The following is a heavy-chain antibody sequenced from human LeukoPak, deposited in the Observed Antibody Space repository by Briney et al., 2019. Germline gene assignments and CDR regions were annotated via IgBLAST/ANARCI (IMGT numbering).Heavy chain of an antibody. CDR2: ISTDGSST. V-gene: IGHV3-74*03. J-gene: IGHJ4*02. CDR3: ARDRYCTTTRCSDY. Sequence: PGGSLRLSCAASGFTVSTKYMNWVRQAPGKGLVWVSRISTDGSSTTYADSVKGRFTISRDNAKNTLYLEMNSLRAEDTAVYYCARDRYCTTTRCSDYWGQGTLVTVSS. CDR1: GFTVSTKY. D-gene: IGHD2-2*01.